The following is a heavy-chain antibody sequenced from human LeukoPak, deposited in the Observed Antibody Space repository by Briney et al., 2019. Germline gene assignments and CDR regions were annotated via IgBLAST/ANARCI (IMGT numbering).Heavy chain of an antibody. CDR2: ISIDSTTI. J-gene: IGHJ5*02. CDR1: GFTFSSYG. Sequence: GGSLRLSCAASGFTFSSYGMHWVRQAPGKGLEWVSYISIDSTTIYYAASAKGRFTISRDNVKNSLYLQMNSLTAEDTAMYYCAGDVGYRSWFDPWGQGTLVTVSS. CDR3: AGDVGYRSWFDP. V-gene: IGHV3-48*01. D-gene: IGHD5-18*01.